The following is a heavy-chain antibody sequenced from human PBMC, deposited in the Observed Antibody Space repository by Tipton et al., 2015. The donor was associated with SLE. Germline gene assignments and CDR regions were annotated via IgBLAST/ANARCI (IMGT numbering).Heavy chain of an antibody. CDR1: GGSISSGSFS. V-gene: IGHV4-30-2*01. J-gene: IGHJ4*02. D-gene: IGHD2-21*02. Sequence: TLSLTCAVSGGSISSGSFSWSWIRQPPGKGREWIGYVHQNGFTNTTPSLRSRVTISMDKSNNQFSLKLASVSAADSAIYFCARGPMTSVPAGLDYWGQGPLVNVSS. CDR3: ARGPMTSVPAGLDY. CDR2: VHQNGFT.